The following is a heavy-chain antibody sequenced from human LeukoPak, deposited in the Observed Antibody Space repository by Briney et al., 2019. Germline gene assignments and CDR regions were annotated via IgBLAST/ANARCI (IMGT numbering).Heavy chain of an antibody. CDR2: IGGNSDRT. D-gene: IGHD2-15*01. J-gene: IGHJ4*02. V-gene: IGHV1-18*01. Sequence: ASVKVSCKASGYPFTTYGITWVQQAPGQGLEWMGWIGGNSDRTNYAQKVQGRFTMTTDTSTSTAYMELRSLRSDDTAVYYCARVRVVVVAATQREYYFDYWGQGTLVTVSS. CDR1: GYPFTTYG. CDR3: ARVRVVVVAATQREYYFDY.